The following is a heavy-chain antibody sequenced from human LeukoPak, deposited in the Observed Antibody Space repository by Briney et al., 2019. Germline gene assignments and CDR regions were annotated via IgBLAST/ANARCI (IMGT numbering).Heavy chain of an antibody. CDR2: ISSSSSTI. D-gene: IGHD3-9*01. CDR1: GFTFSSYS. V-gene: IGHV3-48*02. J-gene: IGHJ4*02. CDR3: ACDILTGYQYYFDY. Sequence: GGSLRLSCAASGFTFSSYSMNWVRQAPGKGLEWVSYISSSSSTIYYADSVKGRFTISRDNAKNSLYLQMNSLRDEDTAVYYCACDILTGYQYYFDYWGQGTLVTVSS.